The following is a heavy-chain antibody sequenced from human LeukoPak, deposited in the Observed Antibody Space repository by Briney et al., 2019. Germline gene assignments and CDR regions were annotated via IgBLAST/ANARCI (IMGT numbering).Heavy chain of an antibody. D-gene: IGHD5-12*01. J-gene: IGHJ4*02. Sequence: GGSLRLSCAASGFTFSRYWMTWVRQAPGKGLEWVANIKEDGSENSYVESVKGRFTIPRDNSKNTLYLQMNSLRAEDTAVYYCARDLDSEPDQAGVATISLDYWGQGTLVTVSS. CDR3: ARDLDSEPDQAGVATISLDY. CDR2: IKEDGSEN. CDR1: GFTFSRYW. V-gene: IGHV3-7*01.